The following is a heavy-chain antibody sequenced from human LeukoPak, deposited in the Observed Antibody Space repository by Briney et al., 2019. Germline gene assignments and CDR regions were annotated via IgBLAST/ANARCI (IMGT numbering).Heavy chain of an antibody. CDR2: IKQDGSDK. J-gene: IGHJ4*02. V-gene: IGHV3-7*01. Sequence: GGSLRLSCAASGFTFSSYWMSWVRQAPGKGLEWVANIKQDGSDKYYVDSVKSRFSISKDNAKNLLFLEMSSLRAEDTAVYYCAREYDFWRYLDYWGQGILVTVSS. CDR1: GFTFSSYW. D-gene: IGHD3-3*01. CDR3: AREYDFWRYLDY.